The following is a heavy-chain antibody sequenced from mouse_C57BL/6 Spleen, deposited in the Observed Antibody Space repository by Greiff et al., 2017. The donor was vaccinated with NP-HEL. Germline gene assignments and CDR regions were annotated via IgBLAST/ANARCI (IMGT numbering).Heavy chain of an antibody. D-gene: IGHD1-1*01. CDR3: TNFPQYYGSSFDY. J-gene: IGHJ2*01. CDR1: GFNIKDDY. V-gene: IGHV14-4*01. CDR2: LDPENGDT. Sequence: VQLKQSGAELVRPGASVKLSCTASGFNIKDDYMHWVKQRPEQGLEWIGWLDPENGDTEYASKFQGKATITADTSSNTAYLQLSSLTSEDTAVYYCTNFPQYYGSSFDYWGQGTTLTVSS.